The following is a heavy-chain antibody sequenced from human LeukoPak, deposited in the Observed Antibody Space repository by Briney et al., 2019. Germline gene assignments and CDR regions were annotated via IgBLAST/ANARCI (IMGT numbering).Heavy chain of an antibody. V-gene: IGHV4-59*01. CDR3: ARGYSSGWQSLYYYYYYMDV. CDR1: GGYISSYY. Sequence: SETLSLTCTVSGGYISSYYWSWIRQPPGKGLEWIGYIYYSGSSNYNPSLKSRVTISVDTSKNQFSLKLSSVTAADTAVYYCARGYSSGWQSLYYYYYYMDVWGKGTTVTISS. D-gene: IGHD6-19*01. J-gene: IGHJ6*03. CDR2: IYYSGSS.